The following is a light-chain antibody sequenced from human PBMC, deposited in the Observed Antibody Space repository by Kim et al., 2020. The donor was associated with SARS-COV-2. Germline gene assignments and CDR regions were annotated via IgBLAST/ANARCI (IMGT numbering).Light chain of an antibody. Sequence: ELTQPPSVSVSPGQTASITCSGDKLGDKYACWYQQKPGQSPVLVIYQDSKRPSGIPERFSGSNSGNTATLTISGTQAMDEADYYCQAWDSSTAAVFGGGTQLTVL. CDR1: KLGDKY. V-gene: IGLV3-1*01. CDR3: QAWDSSTAAV. J-gene: IGLJ2*01. CDR2: QDS.